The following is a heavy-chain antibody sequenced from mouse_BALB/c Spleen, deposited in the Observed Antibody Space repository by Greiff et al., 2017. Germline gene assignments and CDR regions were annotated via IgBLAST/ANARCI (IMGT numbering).Heavy chain of an antibody. V-gene: IGHV1S132*01. Sequence: QVQLQQSGAELVKPGASVKLSCKTSGYTFTSYWIQWVKQRPGQGLGWIGEIFPGTGTTYYNEKFKGKATLTIDTSSSTAYMQLSSLTSEDSAVYFCARLGDSSGSLFADWGQGTLVTVSA. CDR3: ARLGDSSGSLFAD. J-gene: IGHJ3*01. CDR2: IFPGTGTT. D-gene: IGHD3-2*01. CDR1: GYTFTSYW.